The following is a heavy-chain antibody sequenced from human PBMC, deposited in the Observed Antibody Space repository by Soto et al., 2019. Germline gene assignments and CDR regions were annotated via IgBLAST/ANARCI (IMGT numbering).Heavy chain of an antibody. V-gene: IGHV1-69*12. Sequence: QVQLVQSGAEVKKPGSSVKVSCKASGGTFSSYAISWVRQAPGQGLEWMGGIIPIFGTANYAQKFQGRVTITADESTSTAYMELSSLRSEDTAVYYCAAGDIVATSFNYYYGMDVWGQGTTVTVSS. J-gene: IGHJ6*02. CDR2: IIPIFGTA. CDR1: GGTFSSYA. CDR3: AAGDIVATSFNYYYGMDV. D-gene: IGHD5-12*01.